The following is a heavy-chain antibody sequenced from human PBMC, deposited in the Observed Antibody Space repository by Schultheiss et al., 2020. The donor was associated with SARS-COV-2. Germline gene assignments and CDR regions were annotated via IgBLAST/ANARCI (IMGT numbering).Heavy chain of an antibody. CDR1: GGSFSGYF. V-gene: IGHV4-34*01. Sequence: SETLSLTCAVYGGSFSGYFWSWIRQPPGKGLEWVGEINHSGSTNYNPSLKSRVTISVDTSKNQFSLKLSSVTAADTAVYYCARGARIDYWGQGTLVTVSS. J-gene: IGHJ4*02. CDR3: ARGARIDY. CDR2: INHSGST.